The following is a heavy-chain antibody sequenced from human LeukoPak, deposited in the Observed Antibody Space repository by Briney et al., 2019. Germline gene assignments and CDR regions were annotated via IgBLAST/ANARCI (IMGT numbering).Heavy chain of an antibody. CDR3: ARVRVTTWIDDY. CDR2: IIPIFGTA. Sequence: SVKVSCKASGGTFSSYAISWVRQAPGQGLEWMGGIIPIFGTANYAQKSQGRVTITADESTSTAYMELSSLRSEDTAVYYCARVRVTTWIDDYWGQGTLVTVSS. J-gene: IGHJ4*02. V-gene: IGHV1-69*01. D-gene: IGHD4-17*01. CDR1: GGTFSSYA.